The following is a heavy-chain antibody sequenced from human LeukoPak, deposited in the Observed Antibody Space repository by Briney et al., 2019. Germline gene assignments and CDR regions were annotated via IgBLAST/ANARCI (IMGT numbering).Heavy chain of an antibody. J-gene: IGHJ6*03. Sequence: SETLSLTCTVSGGSISSYYWSWIRQPAGKGLEWIGRIYTSGSTNYNPSLKSRVTISVDTSKNQFSLKLSSVTAADTAVYYCARDADGYNYYYYYYMDVWGKGTTVTVSS. D-gene: IGHD5-24*01. V-gene: IGHV4-4*07. CDR3: ARDADGYNYYYYYYMDV. CDR1: GGSISSYY. CDR2: IYTSGST.